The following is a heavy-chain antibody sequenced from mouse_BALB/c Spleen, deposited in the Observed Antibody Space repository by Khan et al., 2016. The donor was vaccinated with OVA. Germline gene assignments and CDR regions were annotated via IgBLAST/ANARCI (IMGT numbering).Heavy chain of an antibody. Sequence: VQLKESGPGLVKPSQSLSLTCTVTGYSITSDYAWNWIRQFPGNKLEWMGYISSSGSTNYNPDLKSRISITRDTSKNQFFLQLNSVTTEYTATYYCARDGSRYNYAMDYWGQGTSVTVSA. V-gene: IGHV3-2*02. CDR1: GYSITSDYA. CDR2: ISSSGST. D-gene: IGHD2-3*01. CDR3: ARDGSRYNYAMDY. J-gene: IGHJ4*01.